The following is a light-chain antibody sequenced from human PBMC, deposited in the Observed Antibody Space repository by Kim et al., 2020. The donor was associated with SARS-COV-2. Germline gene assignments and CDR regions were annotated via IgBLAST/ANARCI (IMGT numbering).Light chain of an antibody. V-gene: IGLV7-43*01. CDR1: TGAGTSGYY. J-gene: IGLJ3*02. Sequence: PGGPVTLTCASNTGAGTSGYYPNLFQLKPGQAPRSMIHTASGRHSWTPARFSGSLLGGKAALTLSGVQPEDEAEYYCLLYYGGVWVFGGGTQLTVL. CDR2: TAS. CDR3: LLYYGGVWV.